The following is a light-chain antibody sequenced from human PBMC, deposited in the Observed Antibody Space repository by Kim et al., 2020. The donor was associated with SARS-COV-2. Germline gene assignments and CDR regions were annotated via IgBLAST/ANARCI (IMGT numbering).Light chain of an antibody. J-gene: IGKJ5*01. CDR1: QSVSGSY. CDR2: GAS. V-gene: IGKV3-20*01. Sequence: DTVLTQSPGTLSLSPGERATLSCRASQSVSGSYLAWYQQKPGQAPRLLIYGASSRATGIPDRFSGSGSGTDFTLIISSLEPEDFAVYHCQQYGDSPITFGQGTRVEIK. CDR3: QQYGDSPIT.